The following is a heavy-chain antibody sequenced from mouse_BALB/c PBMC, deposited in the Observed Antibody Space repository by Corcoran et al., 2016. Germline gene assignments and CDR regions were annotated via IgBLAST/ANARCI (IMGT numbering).Heavy chain of an antibody. CDR3: ARLYLGIAMDY. V-gene: IGHV1S136*01. CDR1: GYTFTSYV. Sequence: EVQLQQSGPELVKPGASVKMSCKASGYTFTSYVMHWVKQKPGQGLEWIGYINPYNDGTKYNEKFKGKATLTSDKSYSTAYMELSSLTSEDSAVYYCARLYLGIAMDYWGQGTSVTVSS. J-gene: IGHJ4*01. CDR2: INPYNDGT. D-gene: IGHD4-1*01.